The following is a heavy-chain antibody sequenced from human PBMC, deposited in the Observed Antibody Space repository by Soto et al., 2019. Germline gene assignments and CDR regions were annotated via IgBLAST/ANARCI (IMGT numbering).Heavy chain of an antibody. V-gene: IGHV1-69*01. CDR3: ARKAIIQSRPPAMDYYFTMAV. Sequence: QVQLVQSGAEVRKPGSSVRVSCRASGGSFSTYAISWVRQAPGQGLEWMGGIVPVFGTPNYAQTFQDRVIITADESTTTAYMELSSLSSEDTAISYCARKAIIQSRPPAMDYYFTMAVWGQVTTVTVSS. CDR2: IVPVFGTP. J-gene: IGHJ6*02. D-gene: IGHD2-21*02. CDR1: GGSFSTYA.